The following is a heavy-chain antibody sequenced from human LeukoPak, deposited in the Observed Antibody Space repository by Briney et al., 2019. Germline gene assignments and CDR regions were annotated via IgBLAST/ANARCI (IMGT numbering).Heavy chain of an antibody. D-gene: IGHD6-6*01. V-gene: IGHV1-69*13. CDR1: GYTFTSYD. CDR2: IIPIFGTA. CDR3: ARRTNEYSSSSAIRH. J-gene: IGHJ4*02. Sequence: SVKVSCKASGYTFTSYDINWVRQAPGQGLEWMGGIIPIFGTANYAQKFQGRVTITADESTSTAYMELSSLRSEDTAVYYCARRTNEYSSSSAIRHWGQGTLVTVSS.